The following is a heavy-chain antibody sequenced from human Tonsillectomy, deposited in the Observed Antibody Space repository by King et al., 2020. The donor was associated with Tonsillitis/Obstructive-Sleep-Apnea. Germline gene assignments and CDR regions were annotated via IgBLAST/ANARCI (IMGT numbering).Heavy chain of an antibody. CDR1: GFTFSSYS. Sequence: VQLVESGGGVVQPGRSLRLSCAASGFTFSSYSMHWVRQTPGKGLEWVALISFDGSNKYYADSVKGRFTISRDNSKNRLYLQMNSLRAEDTAVYYCVRDKCGGSCSDYWGQGTLVTVSS. CDR3: VRDKCGGSCSDY. J-gene: IGHJ4*02. V-gene: IGHV3-30*04. CDR2: ISFDGSNK. D-gene: IGHD2-15*01.